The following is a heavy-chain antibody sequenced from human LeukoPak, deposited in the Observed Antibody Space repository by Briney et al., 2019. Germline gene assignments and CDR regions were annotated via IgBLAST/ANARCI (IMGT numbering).Heavy chain of an antibody. Sequence: PSETLSLTCTVSGGSISSYFWSWIRQPPGKGLEWIGYIYYSGSTNYNPSLKSRVTISVDTSKSQFSLKLSSVTAADTAVYYCARGSSDNTDMATPFAYWGQGTLVTVSS. CDR1: GGSISSYF. D-gene: IGHD5-18*01. CDR2: IYYSGST. J-gene: IGHJ4*02. CDR3: ARGSSDNTDMATPFAY. V-gene: IGHV4-59*01.